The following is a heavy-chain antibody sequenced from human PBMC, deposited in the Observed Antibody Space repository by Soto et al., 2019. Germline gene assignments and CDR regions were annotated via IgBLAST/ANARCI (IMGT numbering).Heavy chain of an antibody. CDR1: GLSLGNYP. D-gene: IGHD6-19*01. CDR3: AKGPHTNVGWPYYFES. V-gene: IGHV3-48*02. Sequence: PGGSLRLSCVASGLSLGNYPMNWVRQTPGKGLEWISYSSPRGDTIYYADSVEGRFTISRDNARNSLSLHMSSLRDEDSALYYCAKGPHTNVGWPYYFESWGQGVPVTVSS. CDR2: SSPRGDTI. J-gene: IGHJ5*01.